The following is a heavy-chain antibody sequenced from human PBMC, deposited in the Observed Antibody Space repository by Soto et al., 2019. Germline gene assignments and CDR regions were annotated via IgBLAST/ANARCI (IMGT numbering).Heavy chain of an antibody. D-gene: IGHD3-9*01. CDR1: GFAFSASA. V-gene: IGHV3-73*02. J-gene: IGHJ4*02. CDR3: ARYDTFDY. CDR2: IRSEAHSYAT. Sequence: EVQLVQSGGGMVQPGGSLKLSCAASGFAFSASAMHWVRQASGKRPEWVGRIRSEAHSYATGYAASVRGRFTISRDDPKNTVYLQMNGLKAGDTAVYYCARYDTFDYWGQGTLVTVSS.